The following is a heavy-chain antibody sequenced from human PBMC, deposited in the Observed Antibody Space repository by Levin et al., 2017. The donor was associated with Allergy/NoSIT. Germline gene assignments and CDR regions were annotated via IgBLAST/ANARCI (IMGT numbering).Heavy chain of an antibody. V-gene: IGHV3-20*04. D-gene: IGHD6-19*01. Sequence: SGESLKISCAASGFIFDDYGMSWVRQAPGKGLDCVSGINWNGGSTGYADSVKGRFTISRDNAKNSLYLQMNSLRAEDTALYYCARFYSSGWYGAFDIWGQGTMVTVS. CDR3: ARFYSSGWYGAFDI. CDR1: GFIFDDYG. J-gene: IGHJ3*02. CDR2: INWNGGST.